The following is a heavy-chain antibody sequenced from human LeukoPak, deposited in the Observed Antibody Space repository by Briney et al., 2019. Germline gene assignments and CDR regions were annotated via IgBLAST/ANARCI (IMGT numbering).Heavy chain of an antibody. Sequence: SETLSLTCTVSGGSISSSSYYWGWIRQPLGKGLEWIGSIYYSGSTYYNPSLKSRVTISVDTSKNQFSLKLSSVTAADTAVYYCARDPRGSGSYYNVDYWGQGTLVTVSS. V-gene: IGHV4-39*07. D-gene: IGHD3-10*01. J-gene: IGHJ4*01. CDR1: GGSISSSSYY. CDR2: IYYSGST. CDR3: ARDPRGSGSYYNVDY.